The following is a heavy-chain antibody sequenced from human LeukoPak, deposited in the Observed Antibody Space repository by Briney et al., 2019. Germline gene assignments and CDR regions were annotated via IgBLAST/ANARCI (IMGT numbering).Heavy chain of an antibody. Sequence: SETLSLTCTVSGGSISSSSYYWGWIRQPPGKGLEWIGSIYYSGSTYYNPSLKSRVTISVDTSKNQFSLKLSSVTAADTAVYSCARRRVQFVATGNYFDHWGQGILVSVSS. CDR3: ARRRVQFVATGNYFDH. CDR2: IYYSGST. D-gene: IGHD1-1*01. CDR1: GGSISSSSYY. J-gene: IGHJ4*02. V-gene: IGHV4-39*07.